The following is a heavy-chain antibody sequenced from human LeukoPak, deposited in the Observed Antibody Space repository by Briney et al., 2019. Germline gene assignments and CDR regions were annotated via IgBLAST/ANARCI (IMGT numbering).Heavy chain of an antibody. D-gene: IGHD6-19*01. CDR2: ISSSSSYI. Sequence: PGGSLRLSCAASGFTFSSYCMNWVRQAPGKGLEWVSSISSSSSYIYYADSVKGRFTISRDNAKNSLYLQMNSLRAEDTAMYYCARDRVAVAGAFDYWGQGTLVTVSS. V-gene: IGHV3-21*01. J-gene: IGHJ4*02. CDR3: ARDRVAVAGAFDY. CDR1: GFTFSSYC.